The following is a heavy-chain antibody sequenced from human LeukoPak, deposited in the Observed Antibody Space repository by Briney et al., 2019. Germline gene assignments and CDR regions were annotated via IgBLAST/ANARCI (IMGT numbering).Heavy chain of an antibody. CDR3: ASFYGGKGGFDY. Sequence: ASVKVSCKASGYTFTSYDINWVRQATGQGLEWMGWMNPNSGNTGYAQKFQGRVTMTRNTSISTAYMELSSLRSEDTAVYYCASFYGGKGGFDYWGQGTLVTVSS. D-gene: IGHD4-23*01. CDR2: MNPNSGNT. CDR1: GYTFTSYD. J-gene: IGHJ4*02. V-gene: IGHV1-8*01.